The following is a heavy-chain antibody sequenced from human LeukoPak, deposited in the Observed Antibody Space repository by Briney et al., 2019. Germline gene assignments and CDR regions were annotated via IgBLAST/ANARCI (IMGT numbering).Heavy chain of an antibody. CDR1: GFTFSNYA. CDR2: ISDSGAST. V-gene: IGHV3-23*01. J-gene: IGHJ4*02. D-gene: IGHD4-17*01. CDR3: AKTLHYGHFGKFDS. Sequence: GGSLRLSCAASGFTFSNYAMSWVRQAPGKGLEWVSPISDSGASTYYADSVKGRSTISRDNSKNTVYLQMNSLRAEDTAVYYCAKTLHYGHFGKFDSWGQGTLVTVSS.